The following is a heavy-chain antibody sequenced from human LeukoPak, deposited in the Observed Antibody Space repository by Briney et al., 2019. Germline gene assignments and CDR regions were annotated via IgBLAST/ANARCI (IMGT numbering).Heavy chain of an antibody. V-gene: IGHV4-59*04. CDR3: ARKSFLLSLAVDY. J-gene: IGHJ4*02. D-gene: IGHD2-15*01. CDR2: IYYSGST. Sequence: SETLSLTCTVSGGSISSYYWSWIRQPPGKGLEWIGYIYYSGSTYYNPSLKSRVTISVDTSKNQFSLKLSSVTAADTAVYYCARKSFLLSLAVDYWGQGTLVTVSS. CDR1: GGSISSYY.